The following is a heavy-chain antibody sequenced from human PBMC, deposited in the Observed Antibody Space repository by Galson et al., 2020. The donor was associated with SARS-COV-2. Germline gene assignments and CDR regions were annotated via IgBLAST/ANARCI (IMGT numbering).Heavy chain of an antibody. Sequence: ASVKVSCKVSGYTLTELSMHWVRQAPGKGLEWMGGFDPEDGETIYAQKFQGRVTMTEDTSTDTAYMELSSLRSEDTAVYYCATGPGIAAAGTNWFDPWGQGTRVTVSS. D-gene: IGHD6-13*01. CDR3: ATGPGIAAAGTNWFDP. J-gene: IGHJ5*02. V-gene: IGHV1-24*01. CDR2: FDPEDGET. CDR1: GYTLTELS.